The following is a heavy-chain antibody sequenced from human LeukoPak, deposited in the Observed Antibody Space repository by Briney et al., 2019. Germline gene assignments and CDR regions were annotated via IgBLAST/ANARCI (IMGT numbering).Heavy chain of an antibody. V-gene: IGHV3-48*03. CDR1: GFTFSSYE. CDR2: ISSSGSTI. CDR3: ARDLNTYSSSSW. D-gene: IGHD6-13*01. Sequence: GGSLRLSCAASGFTFSSYEMNWVRQAPGKGLEWVSYISSSGSTIYYADSVKGRFTISRDNAKNSLYLQMDSLRAEDTAVYYCARDLNTYSSSSWWGQGSLVTVSS. J-gene: IGHJ4*02.